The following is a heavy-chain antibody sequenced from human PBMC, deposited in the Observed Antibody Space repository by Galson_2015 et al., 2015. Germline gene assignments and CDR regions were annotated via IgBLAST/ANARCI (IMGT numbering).Heavy chain of an antibody. CDR2: IIPILGIA. J-gene: IGHJ6*03. CDR1: GGTFSSYA. D-gene: IGHD2-2*01. Sequence: SVKVSCKASGGTFSSYAISWVRQAPGQGLEWMGRIIPILGIANYAQKFQGRVTITADKSTSTAYMELSSLRSEDTAVYYCARVVGDVVVGYYYYYMDVWGKGTTVTVSS. V-gene: IGHV1-69*04. CDR3: ARVVGDVVVGYYYYYMDV.